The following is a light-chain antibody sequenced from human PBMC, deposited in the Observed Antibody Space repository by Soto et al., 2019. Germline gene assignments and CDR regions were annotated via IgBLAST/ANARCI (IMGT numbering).Light chain of an antibody. V-gene: IGKV1-39*01. J-gene: IGKJ5*01. CDR2: AAS. CDR3: QQSYSTPIT. Sequence: DIQLTQSPSSLSVSVGDRVTITCQASQDINAYLNWYQQKPGKAPKLLIYAASSLQSGVPSRFSGSGSGTDFTLTISSLQPEDFATYYCQQSYSTPITFGQGTRLEI. CDR1: QDINAY.